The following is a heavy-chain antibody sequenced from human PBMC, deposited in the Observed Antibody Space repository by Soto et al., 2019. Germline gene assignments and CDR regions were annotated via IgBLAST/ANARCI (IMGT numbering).Heavy chain of an antibody. J-gene: IGHJ6*02. CDR2: IWSDGSNK. V-gene: IGHV3-33*01. CDR1: GFTFNNYG. Sequence: QVHLVESGGGVVQPGRSLRLSCAASGFTFNNYGIHWIRQAPGKGLEWVAVIWSDGSNKYYADSVKGRFTISRDNSESTLFLQMNSLRADDTAVYYCARGERPHYYYYSMDVWGQGTTVTVSS. CDR3: ARGERPHYYYYSMDV.